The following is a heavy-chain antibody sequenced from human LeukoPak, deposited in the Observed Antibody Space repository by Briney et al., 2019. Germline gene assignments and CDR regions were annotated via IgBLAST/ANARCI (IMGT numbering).Heavy chain of an antibody. J-gene: IGHJ5*02. CDR3: ARDFYGDYIRGP. D-gene: IGHD4-17*01. CDR1: GYTFTSYG. CDR2: ISAYNGNT. Sequence: ASVKVSCKASGYTFTSYGISWVRQAPGQGHEWMGWISAYNGNTNYAQKLQGRVTMTTDTSTSTAYMELRSLRSDDTAVYYCARDFYGDYIRGPWGQGTLVTVSS. V-gene: IGHV1-18*01.